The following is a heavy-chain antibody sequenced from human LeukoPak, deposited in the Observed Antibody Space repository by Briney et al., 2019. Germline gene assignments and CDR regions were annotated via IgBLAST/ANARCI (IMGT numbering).Heavy chain of an antibody. D-gene: IGHD5-12*01. CDR3: AKATSGYHYNYFDY. J-gene: IGHJ4*02. Sequence: GGSLRLSCAASGFTFSSCAMSWVRQAPGKGLEWVSAISGSGGSTYYADSVKGRFTISRDNSKNTLYLQMNSLRVEDTAVFYCAKATSGYHYNYFDYWGQGTLVTVSS. V-gene: IGHV3-23*01. CDR1: GFTFSSCA. CDR2: ISGSGGST.